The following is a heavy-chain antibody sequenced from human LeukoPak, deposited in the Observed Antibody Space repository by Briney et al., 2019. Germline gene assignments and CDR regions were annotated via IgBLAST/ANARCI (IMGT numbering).Heavy chain of an antibody. J-gene: IGHJ6*03. CDR2: ISWDGGST. CDR1: GFTFDDYA. Sequence: GGSLRLSCASCGFTFDDYAMHWVRQAPGKGLEWVSLISWDGGSTYYADSVKGRFTISRDNSKNSLYLQMNSLRAEDTALYYCAKDRGAAAGYDYMDVWGKGTTVTVSS. D-gene: IGHD6-13*01. V-gene: IGHV3-43D*04. CDR3: AKDRGAAAGYDYMDV.